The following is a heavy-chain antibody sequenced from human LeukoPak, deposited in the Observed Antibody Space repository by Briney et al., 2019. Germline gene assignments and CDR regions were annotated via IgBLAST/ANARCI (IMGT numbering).Heavy chain of an antibody. D-gene: IGHD6-13*01. Sequence: PSETLSLTCTVSGGSISSYYWSWIRQPPGKGLEWIGYIYYSGSTNYNPSLKSRVTISVDTSKNQFSLKLSSVTAADTAVYYCARHGIEQQLPRHHYGMDVWGQGTTVTVSS. CDR1: GGSISSYY. J-gene: IGHJ6*02. CDR2: IYYSGST. V-gene: IGHV4-59*08. CDR3: ARHGIEQQLPRHHYGMDV.